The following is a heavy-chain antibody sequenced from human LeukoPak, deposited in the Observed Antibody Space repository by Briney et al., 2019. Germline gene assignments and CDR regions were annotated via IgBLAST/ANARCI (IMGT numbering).Heavy chain of an antibody. V-gene: IGHV3-23*01. CDR1: GFPFSTYA. CDR2: ITGSGGFT. J-gene: IGHJ4*02. Sequence: GGSLRLSCAASGFPFSTYAMNWVRQAPGKGLEWVSVITGSGGFTQYADSVKGRFTISRDISKNTVYLQMNSLRVEDTALYYCVRSLDYWGQGTLVTVSS. CDR3: VRSLDY.